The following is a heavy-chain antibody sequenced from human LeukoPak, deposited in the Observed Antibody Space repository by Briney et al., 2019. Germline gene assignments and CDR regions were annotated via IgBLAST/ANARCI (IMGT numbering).Heavy chain of an antibody. J-gene: IGHJ4*02. Sequence: SVKVSCKASGGTLRRHTITWARQAPGQGLEWMGRIIPMMGIANYAQKFQGRATITADTSTDIAYMDLISLRSEDTAVYYCASRSHKTIVGADTREVGDYWGQGTLVTVSS. D-gene: IGHD6-19*01. CDR1: GGTLRRHT. V-gene: IGHV1-69*02. CDR3: ASRSHKTIVGADTREVGDY. CDR2: IIPMMGIA.